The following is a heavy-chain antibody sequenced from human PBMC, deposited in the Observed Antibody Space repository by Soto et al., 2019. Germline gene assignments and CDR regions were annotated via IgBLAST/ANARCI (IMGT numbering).Heavy chain of an antibody. CDR3: ARDKGLGGGRSCYYFEF. Sequence: QVQLVESGGGVVQPGRSLRLSCAASGFTFTTYAIHWVRQAPGKGLEWVAVISNDGRGKYYADSVKGRFTISRDNSKNKLYLPMNSLRSDDTAVYYCARDKGLGGGRSCYYFEFWGQGTLVTVSS. D-gene: IGHD2-15*01. V-gene: IGHV3-30*04. CDR1: GFTFTTYA. CDR2: ISNDGRGK. J-gene: IGHJ4*02.